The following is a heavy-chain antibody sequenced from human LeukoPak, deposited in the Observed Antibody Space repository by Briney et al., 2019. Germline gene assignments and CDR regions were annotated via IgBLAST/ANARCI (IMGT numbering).Heavy chain of an antibody. V-gene: IGHV4-31*03. Sequence: PSQTLSLTCTVSGGSISSGGYYWSWIRQHPGKGLEWIGYIYYSGSTYYNPSLKSRVTISVDTSKNQFSLKLSSVTAADTAVYYCARGPRPLHAFDIWGQGTMVTVSS. CDR1: GGSISSGGYY. J-gene: IGHJ3*02. CDR3: ARGPRPLHAFDI. CDR2: IYYSGST.